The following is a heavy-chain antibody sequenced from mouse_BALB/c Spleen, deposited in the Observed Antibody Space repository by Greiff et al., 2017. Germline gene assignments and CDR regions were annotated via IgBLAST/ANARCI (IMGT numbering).Heavy chain of an antibody. J-gene: IGHJ2*01. CDR1: GFTFSSYT. Sequence: EVKVVESGGGLVQPGGSLKLSCAASGFTFSSYTMSWVRQTPEKRLEWVATISSGGSYTYPDSVKGRCTISRDNAKNTLYLQMSSLKSGDTAMYYCTRDGHGYVFDYWGQGTTLTVSS. D-gene: IGHD1-2*01. V-gene: IGHV5-6-4*01. CDR3: TRDGHGYVFDY. CDR2: ISSGGSYT.